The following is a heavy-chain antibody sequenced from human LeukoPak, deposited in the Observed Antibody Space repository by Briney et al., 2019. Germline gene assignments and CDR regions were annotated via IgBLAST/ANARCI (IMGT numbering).Heavy chain of an antibody. V-gene: IGHV3-23*01. J-gene: IGHJ5*02. CDR1: GFTFSSYA. D-gene: IGHD3-10*01. Sequence: GGSLRLSCAASGFTFSSYAMSWVRQAPGKGLEWVSAISGSGGSTYYADSVKGRFTISRDNSKNTLYLQMNRLRAEDTAVYYCAKDSCSYSLYNWFDPWGQGTLVTVSS. CDR2: ISGSGGST. CDR3: AKDSCSYSLYNWFDP.